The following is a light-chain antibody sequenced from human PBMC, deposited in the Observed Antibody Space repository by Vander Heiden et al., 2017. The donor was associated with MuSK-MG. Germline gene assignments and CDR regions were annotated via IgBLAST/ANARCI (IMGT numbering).Light chain of an antibody. Sequence: DIQMTQSPSTLSASVGDRVIITCRASQSIGTWLAWYQQKPGKAPKLLIYKTSTLQSGVPSRFSGSGSGTDFTLTITSLQPDDFATYYCQQDDSYSLTFGQGTKVEIK. CDR1: QSIGTW. CDR3: QQDDSYSLT. J-gene: IGKJ1*01. CDR2: KTS. V-gene: IGKV1-5*03.